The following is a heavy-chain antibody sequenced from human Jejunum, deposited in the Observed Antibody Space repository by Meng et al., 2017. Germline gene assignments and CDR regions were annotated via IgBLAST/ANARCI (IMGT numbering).Heavy chain of an antibody. CDR1: GFTFTYGW. CDR2: IKSKADGETT. V-gene: IGHV3-15*01. D-gene: IGHD2-21*02. Sequence: ESLKISCAASGFTFTYGWMSWVRQAPGQGLEWVGRIKSKADGETTEYAAPVKGRFSISRDDSKTMVFLQLSSLKTEDTAVYYCTTDIPKADFHGDCYWDYWGQGTLVTVSS. J-gene: IGHJ4*02. CDR3: TTDIPKADFHGDCYWDY.